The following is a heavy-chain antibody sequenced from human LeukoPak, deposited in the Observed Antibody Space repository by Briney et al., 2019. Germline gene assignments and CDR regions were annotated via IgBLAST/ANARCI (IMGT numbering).Heavy chain of an antibody. Sequence: GGSLRLSCAASGVTFSSYGMHWFRQAPGKGLEWVAVISYEGSNKYYADSVKGRFTISRDNSKNTLYLQMNSLRAEDTAVYYCAKHHYYGSGSYYNVYYFDYWGQGTLVTVSS. J-gene: IGHJ4*02. CDR2: ISYEGSNK. D-gene: IGHD3-10*01. CDR3: AKHHYYGSGSYYNVYYFDY. CDR1: GVTFSSYG. V-gene: IGHV3-30*18.